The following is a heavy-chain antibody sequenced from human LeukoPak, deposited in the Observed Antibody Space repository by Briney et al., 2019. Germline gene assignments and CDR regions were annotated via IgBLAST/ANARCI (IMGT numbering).Heavy chain of an antibody. CDR1: GFTFSSYG. CDR3: AKGEWFDH. CDR2: ISYDGSNK. Sequence: GGSLRLSCAASGFTFSSYGMHWVRQAPGKGLEWVAVISYDGSNKYYADSVKGRFTISRDNSKNTLYLQMNSLRAEDTAVYYCAKGEWFDHWGQGTLVTVSS. V-gene: IGHV3-30*18. J-gene: IGHJ5*02.